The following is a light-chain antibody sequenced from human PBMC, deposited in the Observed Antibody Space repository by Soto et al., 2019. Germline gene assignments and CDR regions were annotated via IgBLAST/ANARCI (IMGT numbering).Light chain of an antibody. CDR2: WAS. CDR1: QTVLHTSNNKHY. CDR3: QQRSSTTPT. J-gene: IGKJ1*01. V-gene: IGKV4-1*01. Sequence: DCVVTHCPESLAVSLGERATIIRNPSQTVLHTSNNKHYLTWYQKKPGQHPKLLIYWASTRESGVPDRFSGSGSGTDFNLTISRLQAEDVAVYYCQQRSSTTPTFGQGTKVDIK.